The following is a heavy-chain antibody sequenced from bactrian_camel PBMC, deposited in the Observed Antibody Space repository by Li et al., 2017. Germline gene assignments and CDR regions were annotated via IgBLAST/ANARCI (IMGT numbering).Heavy chain of an antibody. Sequence: VQLVESGGGLVQPGGSLRLSCSAGGSTSMYWWMGWVRQTPGKGLEWVSTIERDGSNTWYPDSVKGRFTVSRDNAKNTVHLQMDSLKPEDTALYYCAASYRVFGLCSSADYAYDYWGQGTQVTVS. J-gene: IGHJ4*01. CDR2: IERDGSNT. CDR3: AASYRVFGLCSSADYAYDY. V-gene: IGHV3S6*01. D-gene: IGHD3*01. CDR1: GSTSMYWW.